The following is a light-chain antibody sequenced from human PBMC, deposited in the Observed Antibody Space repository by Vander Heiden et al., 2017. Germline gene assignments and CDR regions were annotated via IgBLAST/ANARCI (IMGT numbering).Light chain of an antibody. CDR3: QSADSSGTYVV. CDR2: KDS. V-gene: IGLV3-25*03. CDR1: ALPKQY. Sequence: SYELTQPPSVSVSPGQTARITCSGDALPKQYAYWYQQKPGQAPVLVIYKDSERPSGIPDRFSVSSSGTTVTLTISGVQAEDEADYYCQSADSSGTYVVFGGGTKLTVL. J-gene: IGLJ2*01.